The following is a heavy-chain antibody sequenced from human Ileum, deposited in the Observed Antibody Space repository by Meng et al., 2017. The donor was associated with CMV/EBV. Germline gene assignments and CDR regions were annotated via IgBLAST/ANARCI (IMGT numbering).Heavy chain of an antibody. Sequence: CKASAYNFIDYFMHWVRQGPGQGLEWMGWINPNNGNTNYAQKFQGRVTMTRDTSISTAYMDLSRLTSDDTAVYYCGRGVGSIDPRFDPWGQGTLVTVSS. CDR1: AYNFIDYF. CDR3: GRGVGSIDPRFDP. D-gene: IGHD1-26*01. V-gene: IGHV1-2*02. J-gene: IGHJ5*02. CDR2: INPNNGNT.